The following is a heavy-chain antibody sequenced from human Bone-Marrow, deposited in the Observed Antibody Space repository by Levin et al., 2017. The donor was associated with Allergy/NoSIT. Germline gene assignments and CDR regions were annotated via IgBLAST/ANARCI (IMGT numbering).Heavy chain of an antibody. J-gene: IGHJ4*02. Sequence: GGSLRLSCAASGFPFSSNAMSWVRQAPGKGPEWVSSINYSGGSTYYADSVKGRFTISRDNSKNTLYLQMNSLRAEDTAVYYCARGGCSATSCLDYWGQGTLVTVSS. V-gene: IGHV3-23*01. D-gene: IGHD2-15*01. CDR3: ARGGCSATSCLDY. CDR1: GFPFSSNA. CDR2: INYSGGST.